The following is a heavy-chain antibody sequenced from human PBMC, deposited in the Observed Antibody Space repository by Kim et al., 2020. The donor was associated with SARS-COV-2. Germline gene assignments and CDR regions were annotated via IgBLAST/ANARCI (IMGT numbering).Heavy chain of an antibody. J-gene: IGHJ4*02. Sequence: YAGSMKGRFTIPRDNAKNSLYLQMNSLRAEDTAVYYCARAYSSGWAYFDYWGQGTLVTVSS. D-gene: IGHD6-19*01. CDR3: ARAYSSGWAYFDY. V-gene: IGHV3-21*04.